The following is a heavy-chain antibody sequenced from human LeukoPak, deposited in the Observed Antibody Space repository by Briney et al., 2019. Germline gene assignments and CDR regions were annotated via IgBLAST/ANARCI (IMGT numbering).Heavy chain of an antibody. CDR3: AREAWEQQLVFAPKKYYFDY. CDR1: GFTFSSYG. J-gene: IGHJ4*02. D-gene: IGHD6-13*01. CDR2: ISSSSSTI. Sequence: PGGSLRLSCAASGFTFSSYGMTWVRQAPGKGLEWVSYISSSSSTIYYADSVKGRFTISRDNAKNSLYLQLNSLRAEDTAVYYCAREAWEQQLVFAPKKYYFDYWGQGTLVTVSS. V-gene: IGHV3-48*01.